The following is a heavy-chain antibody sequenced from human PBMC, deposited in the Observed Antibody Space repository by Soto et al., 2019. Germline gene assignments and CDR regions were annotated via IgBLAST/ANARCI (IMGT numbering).Heavy chain of an antibody. CDR3: ARGRDGYNYPNFDY. V-gene: IGHV4-59*01. D-gene: IGHD5-12*01. J-gene: IGHJ4*02. CDR1: GASISSYD. CDR2: ISYSGST. Sequence: ETLSLTCTVSGASISSYDWSWIRRPPGKGLEWIGHISYSGSTNYKPSLKSRVTISVDTSKKQFSLKLTSVTAADTAVYYCARGRDGYNYPNFDYWGQGTLVTVSS.